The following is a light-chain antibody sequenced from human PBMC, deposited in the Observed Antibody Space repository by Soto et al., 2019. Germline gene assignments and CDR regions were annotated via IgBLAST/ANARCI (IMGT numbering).Light chain of an antibody. CDR1: HDISSW. CDR2: AAS. Sequence: DIQMTQSPSSVSASVGDRVTRTCRASHDISSWLAWYQQKPGQAPKLLMYAASRLHSGVPARFSGSESGTDFTLTISSLQPEDSATYYCQQANSFPLTFGGGTKVEIK. V-gene: IGKV1-12*01. J-gene: IGKJ4*01. CDR3: QQANSFPLT.